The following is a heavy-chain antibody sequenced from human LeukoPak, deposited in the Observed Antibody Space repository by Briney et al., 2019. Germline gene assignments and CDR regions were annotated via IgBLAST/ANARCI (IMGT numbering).Heavy chain of an antibody. CDR2: INRDGSTT. D-gene: IGHD3-10*01. V-gene: IGHV3-74*03. CDR3: ARDKKSGESSEIDY. Sequence: PGGSLRLSCAASGFTFSNYWVHWVRHAPGKGLVWVSRINRDGSTTKYADSVKGRFTASGDNAKNTLNLQMNSLRAEDTAVYYCARDKKSGESSEIDYWGQGTLVTVSS. CDR1: GFTFSNYW. J-gene: IGHJ4*02.